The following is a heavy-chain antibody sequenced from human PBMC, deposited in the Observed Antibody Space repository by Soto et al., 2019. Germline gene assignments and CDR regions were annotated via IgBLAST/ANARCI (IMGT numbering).Heavy chain of an antibody. D-gene: IGHD3-16*01. Sequence: EVQLVESGGDLVQPGGSLRLSCAASGFTFSSYDFHWVRLATGKGLEWVSGIGTAGDTYYAGSVKGRFIMSRENAKNSVYLQMNSLRDGDTAVYYCTRGADGFDHCFQGTLVTDSS. CDR2: IGTAGDT. CDR3: TRGADGFDH. J-gene: IGHJ4*02. V-gene: IGHV3-13*01. CDR1: GFTFSSYD.